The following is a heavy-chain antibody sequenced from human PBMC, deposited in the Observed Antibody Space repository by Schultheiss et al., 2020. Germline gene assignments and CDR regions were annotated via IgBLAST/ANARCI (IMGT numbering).Heavy chain of an antibody. CDR1: GFTFSSSW. D-gene: IGHD3-22*01. J-gene: IGHJ6*02. CDR3: ARFGYYETYYYYGMDV. V-gene: IGHV3-52*01. CDR2: IKCDGSEK. Sequence: GESLKISCAASGFTFSSSWMHWVCQAPEKGLEWVADIKCDGSEKYYVDSVKGRFTISRDNAKNSLYLQMNSLRAEDTAVYYCARFGYYETYYYYGMDVWGQGTTVTVS.